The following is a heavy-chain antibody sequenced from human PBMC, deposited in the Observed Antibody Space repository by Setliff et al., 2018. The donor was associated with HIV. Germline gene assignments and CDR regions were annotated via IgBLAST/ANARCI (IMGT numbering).Heavy chain of an antibody. J-gene: IGHJ2*01. D-gene: IGHD1-26*01. V-gene: IGHV4-61*02. CDR2: IYTSGST. Sequence: SETLSLTCTVSGGSISSGSYYWSWIRQPAGKGLEWIGRIYTSGSTNYNPSLKSRVTISVDTSKNQFSLKLSSVTAADTAVYYCAIDYSGNYYGYFDLWGRGTLVTVSS. CDR3: AIDYSGNYYGYFDL. CDR1: GGSISSGSYY.